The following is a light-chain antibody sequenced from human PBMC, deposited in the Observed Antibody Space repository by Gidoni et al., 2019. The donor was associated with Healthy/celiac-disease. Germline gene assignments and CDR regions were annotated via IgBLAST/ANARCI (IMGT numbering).Light chain of an antibody. CDR2: GAS. V-gene: IGKV3-15*01. CDR3: QQYNYWPPIT. Sequence: EIVTTQSPATLSVSPGERATLSCRASQCVSSNLAWYQQKPGQAPRHLIYGASTRANGIPARFSGSGSGTEFTPTISSLQSEDFAVYYCQQYNYWPPITFGQGTRLEIK. J-gene: IGKJ5*01. CDR1: QCVSSN.